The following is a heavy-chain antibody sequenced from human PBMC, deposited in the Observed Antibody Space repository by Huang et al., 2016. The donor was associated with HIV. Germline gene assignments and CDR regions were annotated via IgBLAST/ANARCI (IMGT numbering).Heavy chain of an antibody. Sequence: AASRFTFSNYAMHWVRQAPGKGLEWVAVISYDGSKKYYADSVKGRFTISRDNSKNTLYLQMNSLRAEDTAVYYCARDLWLRDLYYYYYMDVWGKGTTVTVSS. CDR3: ARDLWLRDLYYYYYMDV. CDR2: ISYDGSKK. V-gene: IGHV3-30-3*01. D-gene: IGHD5-12*01. J-gene: IGHJ6*03. CDR1: RFTFSNYA.